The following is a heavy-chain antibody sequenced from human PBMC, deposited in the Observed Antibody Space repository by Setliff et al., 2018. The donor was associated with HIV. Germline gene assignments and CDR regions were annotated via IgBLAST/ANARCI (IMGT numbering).Heavy chain of an antibody. D-gene: IGHD1-26*01. V-gene: IGHV1-18*01. CDR1: GYTFTSYG. Sequence: ASVKVSCKASGYTFTSYGISWVRQAPGQGLEWMGWISVYNGNTNYAQELQGRVTMTTDTSTSTVYMELRSLRSDDTAVYYCAREGYSGSYFNYYYYLDVWGKGTTVTSP. J-gene: IGHJ6*03. CDR3: AREGYSGSYFNYYYYLDV. CDR2: ISVYNGNT.